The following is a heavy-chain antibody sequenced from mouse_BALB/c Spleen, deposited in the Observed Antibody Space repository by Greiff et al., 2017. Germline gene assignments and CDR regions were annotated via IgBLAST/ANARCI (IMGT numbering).Heavy chain of an antibody. V-gene: IGHV5-6-4*01. CDR3: TRGGDGNYGDYAMDY. Sequence: EVQLVESGGGLVKPGGSLKLSCAASGFTFSSYTMSWVRQTPEKRLEWVATISSGGSYTYCPDSVKGRFTISRDNAKNTLYLQMSSLKSEDTAMYYCTRGGDGNYGDYAMDYWGQGTSVTVSS. J-gene: IGHJ4*01. D-gene: IGHD2-1*01. CDR2: ISSGGSYT. CDR1: GFTFSSYT.